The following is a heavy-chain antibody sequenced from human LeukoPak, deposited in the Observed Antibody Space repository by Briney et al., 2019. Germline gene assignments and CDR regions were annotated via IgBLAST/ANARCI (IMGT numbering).Heavy chain of an antibody. Sequence: PGGALRLSCAASGFTFSNYWMHWVRQAPGKGLVWVSRIHSGGSSTPSADSVKGRFTISRDNAENTLYLQMNSLRAEDTAVYFCARGNAHAFDIWGQGTMVTVSS. CDR1: GFTFSNYW. J-gene: IGHJ3*02. CDR2: IHSGGSST. V-gene: IGHV3-74*01. CDR3: ARGNAHAFDI. D-gene: IGHD1-1*01.